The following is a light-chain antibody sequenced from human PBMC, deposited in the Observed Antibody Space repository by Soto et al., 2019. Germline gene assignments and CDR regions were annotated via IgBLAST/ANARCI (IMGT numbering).Light chain of an antibody. J-gene: IGKJ3*01. CDR1: QGISNY. CDR3: QKYNSAPPFT. CDR2: AAS. Sequence: DIQMTQSPSSLSASVGDRVTITCRASQGISNYLAWYQQKPGKDPKLLIYAASTLQSGVPSRFSASGSGTDFTLTISSLQPEDVATYYCQKYNSAPPFTFGPGTKVDIK. V-gene: IGKV1-27*01.